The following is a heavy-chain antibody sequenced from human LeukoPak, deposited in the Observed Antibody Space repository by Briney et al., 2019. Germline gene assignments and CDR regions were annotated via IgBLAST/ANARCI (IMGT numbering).Heavy chain of an antibody. CDR1: GFTVSSNY. J-gene: IGHJ4*02. Sequence: GGSLRLSCAASGFTVSSNYMSWVRQAPGKGLEWVSVIYSGGSTYYADSVKGRFTISRHNSKNTLYLQMNSLRAEDTAVYYCAKEPGDYYDSSGYPDYWGRGTLVTVSS. V-gene: IGHV3-53*04. CDR3: AKEPGDYYDSSGYPDY. D-gene: IGHD3-22*01. CDR2: IYSGGST.